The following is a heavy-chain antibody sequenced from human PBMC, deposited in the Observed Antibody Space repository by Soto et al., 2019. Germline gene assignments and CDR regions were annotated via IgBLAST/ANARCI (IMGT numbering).Heavy chain of an antibody. CDR3: ARGEYSSSLGFDY. V-gene: IGHV4-34*01. CDR1: GGSVSGDY. D-gene: IGHD6-6*01. J-gene: IGHJ4*02. CDR2: SNHSGST. Sequence: SETLSLAWAVYGGSVSGDYWSWVRQPPGKGREWIGESNHSGSTNYNPSLKSRVTISGDTSKNQFSLKLSSVTAADTAVYYCARGEYSSSLGFDYWGQGTLVTVS.